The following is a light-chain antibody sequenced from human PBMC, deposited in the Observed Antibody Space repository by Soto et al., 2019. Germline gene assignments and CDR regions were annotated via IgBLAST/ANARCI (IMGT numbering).Light chain of an antibody. J-gene: IGLJ1*01. V-gene: IGLV2-14*01. Sequence: QSALTQTASVSASPGQSITISCTGTRSDVGGYNYVSWYQQHPGKAPKLIIYEVSNRPSGISNRFSGSKSGNTASLTISGLQAEDEADYYCNSYTTSSTVVFGTGTKVTVL. CDR2: EVS. CDR3: NSYTTSSTVV. CDR1: RSDVGGYNY.